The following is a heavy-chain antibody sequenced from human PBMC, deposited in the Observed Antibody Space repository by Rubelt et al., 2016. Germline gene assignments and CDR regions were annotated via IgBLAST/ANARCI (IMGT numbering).Heavy chain of an antibody. J-gene: IGHJ2*01. D-gene: IGHD6-6*01. CDR3: ARDRIRIAARQGWYFDL. Sequence: QVQLVQSGAEVKKPGASVKVSCKASGYTFTSYGISWVRQAPGQGLEWMGWISAYNGNTNYAQKHLGIATMTTEPSTSTAYMGLRSLRSDDTAVYYCARDRIRIAARQGWYFDLWGRGTLVTVSS. CDR2: ISAYNGNT. V-gene: IGHV1-18*01. CDR1: GYTFTSYG.